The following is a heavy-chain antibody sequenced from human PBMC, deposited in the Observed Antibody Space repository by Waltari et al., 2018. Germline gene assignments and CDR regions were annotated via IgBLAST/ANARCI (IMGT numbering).Heavy chain of an antibody. D-gene: IGHD2-21*01. Sequence: QVQLVESGGGVVQPGRSLRLSCAASGFTFSSYAMHWVRQAPGKGLEWVAVISDDGSNKYYADSVKGRFTISRDNSKNTLYLQMNSLRAEDTAVYYCARALGAIGRFDPWGQGTLVTVSS. CDR2: ISDDGSNK. CDR1: GFTFSSYA. V-gene: IGHV3-30-3*01. CDR3: ARALGAIGRFDP. J-gene: IGHJ5*02.